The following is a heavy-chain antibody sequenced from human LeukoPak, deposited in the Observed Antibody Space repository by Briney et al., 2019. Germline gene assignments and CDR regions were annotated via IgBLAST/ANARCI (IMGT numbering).Heavy chain of an antibody. CDR1: GGSFSGYY. CDR3: ARGHQTRTDY. CDR2: INHSGST. J-gene: IGHJ4*02. Sequence: SETLSLTCAVYGGSFSGYYWSWIRQPPGKGLEWIGEINHSGSTNYNPSLKSRVTISVDTSKNQFSLKLSSVTAADTAVHYCARGHQTRTDYWGQGTLVTVSS. V-gene: IGHV4-34*01.